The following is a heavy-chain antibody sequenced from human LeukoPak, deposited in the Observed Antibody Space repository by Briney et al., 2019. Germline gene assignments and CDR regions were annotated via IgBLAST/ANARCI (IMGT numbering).Heavy chain of an antibody. CDR2: ISGSGGST. D-gene: IGHD3-10*01. CDR3: AKGVRITMVRGAFDI. J-gene: IGHJ3*02. CDR1: GFTFSSYG. V-gene: IGHV3-23*01. Sequence: PGGSLRLSCAASGFTFSSYGMSWVRQAPGKGLEWVSTISGSGGSTYYADSVKGRFTISRDNSKNTLYLQTNSLRAEDTALYYCAKGVRITMVRGAFDIWGQGTMVTVSS.